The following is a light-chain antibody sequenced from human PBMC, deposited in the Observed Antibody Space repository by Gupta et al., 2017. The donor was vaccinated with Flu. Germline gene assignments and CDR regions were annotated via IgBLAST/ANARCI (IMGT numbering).Light chain of an antibody. Sequence: DIQMTQSLSSLSASVGDRVTITCRASQSISNYLNWYQQKPGKAPKLLIYAASSLQSGVPSRFSGGGSGTDFTLTISTLQPEDFATYYCQQSYSTPQVTFGPGTKVDIK. J-gene: IGKJ3*01. CDR3: QQSYSTPQVT. CDR2: AAS. CDR1: QSISNY. V-gene: IGKV1-39*01.